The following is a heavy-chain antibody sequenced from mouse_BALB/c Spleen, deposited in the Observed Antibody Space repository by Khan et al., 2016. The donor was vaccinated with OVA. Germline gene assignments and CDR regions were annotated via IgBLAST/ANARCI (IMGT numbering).Heavy chain of an antibody. J-gene: IGHJ2*01. CDR1: GYTFSNYW. Sequence: VQLQQSGAELMKPGASVKMSCKTTGYTFSNYWIAWVKQRPGHGLEWIGEILPGSGNINYNERFKGKATFTSDTSSNTAYMQLSSLTSEDSAVYFDASVKYGRREYFDYWGQGTIVPVSS. CDR2: ILPGSGNI. CDR3: ASVKYGRREYFDY. V-gene: IGHV1-9*01. D-gene: IGHD1-1*01.